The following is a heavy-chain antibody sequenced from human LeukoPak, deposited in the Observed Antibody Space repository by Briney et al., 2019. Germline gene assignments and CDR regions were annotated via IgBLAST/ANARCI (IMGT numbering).Heavy chain of an antibody. V-gene: IGHV3-30-3*01. Sequence: GGSLRLSCAASGFTFSSYAMHWVRQAPGKGLEWVAVISYDGSNKYYADSVKGRFTISRDNAKNSLYLQMNSLRAEDTAVYYCATHVFVNIDAFDIWGQGTMVTVSS. CDR1: GFTFSSYA. CDR3: ATHVFVNIDAFDI. CDR2: ISYDGSNK. J-gene: IGHJ3*02. D-gene: IGHD3-10*01.